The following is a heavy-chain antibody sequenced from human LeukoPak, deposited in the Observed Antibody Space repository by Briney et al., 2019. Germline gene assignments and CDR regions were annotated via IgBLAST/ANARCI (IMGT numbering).Heavy chain of an antibody. CDR1: GFTLSSYG. CDR2: IWYDGSNK. J-gene: IGHJ4*02. V-gene: IGHV3-33*01. D-gene: IGHD3-3*01. Sequence: GGSLRLSCAASGFTLSSYGMHWVRQAPGKGLEWVAVIWYDGSNKYYADSVKGRFTISRDNSKNTLYLQMNSLRAEDTAVYYCARAHRPYYDFWSGYPNYFDYWGQGTLVTVSS. CDR3: ARAHRPYYDFWSGYPNYFDY.